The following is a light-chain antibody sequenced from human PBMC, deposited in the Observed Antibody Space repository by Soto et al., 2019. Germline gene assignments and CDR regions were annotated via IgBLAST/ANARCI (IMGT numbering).Light chain of an antibody. Sequence: DIQITQSPSTLSASVGDRVTITCRASQSISSWLAWYQRKPGKAPKLLIYKASSLESGVPSRVSGSGSGTEFTLTISSLQPDDFATYYCQQYNTFWTFGPGTKVDIK. CDR3: QQYNTFWT. CDR2: KAS. J-gene: IGKJ1*01. V-gene: IGKV1-5*03. CDR1: QSISSW.